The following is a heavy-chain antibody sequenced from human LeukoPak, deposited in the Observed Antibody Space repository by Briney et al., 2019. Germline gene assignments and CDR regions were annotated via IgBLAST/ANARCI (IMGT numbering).Heavy chain of an antibody. D-gene: IGHD3-22*01. Sequence: SETLSLTCIVSGGSISSYYWSWIRQPPGKGLEWIGYISYSGSTNYNPSLKSRVTISVDTSKNQFSLKLSSVTAADTAVYYCARQSLQGSGYLPFDYWGQGTLVTVSS. CDR1: GGSISSYY. J-gene: IGHJ4*02. CDR3: ARQSLQGSGYLPFDY. CDR2: ISYSGST. V-gene: IGHV4-59*08.